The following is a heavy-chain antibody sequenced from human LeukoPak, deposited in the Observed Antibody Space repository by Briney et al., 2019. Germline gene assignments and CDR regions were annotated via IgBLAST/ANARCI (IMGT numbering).Heavy chain of an antibody. CDR1: GVTFSIYG. J-gene: IGHJ4*02. CDR2: IRYDGSSK. Sequence: LGGSLRLSCAASGVTFSIYGMHWVPPARGKGGEGVAFIRYDGSSKYYADSVKGRFTISRDNSKNTLYLQMNSLRVEDTAVYYCAKDRDYSSSWPRYYFDYWGQGTLVTVSS. CDR3: AKDRDYSSSWPRYYFDY. V-gene: IGHV3-30*02. D-gene: IGHD6-13*01.